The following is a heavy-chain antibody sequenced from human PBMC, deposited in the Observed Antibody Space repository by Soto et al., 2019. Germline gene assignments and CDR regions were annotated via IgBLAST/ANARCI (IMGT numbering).Heavy chain of an antibody. CDR1: GYSISSGYY. CDR3: ARGLPPGGGSNFDY. J-gene: IGHJ4*02. V-gene: IGHV4-38-2*01. CDR2: IYHSGST. D-gene: IGHD1-26*01. Sequence: SETLSLTCAVSGYSISSGYYWGWIRQPPGKGLEWIGSIYHSGSTYYNPSLKSRVTISVDTSKNQFSLKLSSVTAADTAVYYCARGLPPGGGSNFDYWGQGTQVTVSS.